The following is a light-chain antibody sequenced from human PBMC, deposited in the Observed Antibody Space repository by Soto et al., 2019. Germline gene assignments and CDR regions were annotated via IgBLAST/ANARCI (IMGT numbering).Light chain of an antibody. CDR2: AAS. Sequence: AIRMTQSPSSFSASTGDRVTITCRASQGISSYLACYQQKPGKAPKLLIYAASTLQSGVTSRFSGSGSGTDFTLTISCLQSEEFASYYVQQYYSYPHTFGQDNKLVIK. V-gene: IGKV1-8*01. CDR3: QQYYSYPHT. CDR1: QGISSY. J-gene: IGKJ2*01.